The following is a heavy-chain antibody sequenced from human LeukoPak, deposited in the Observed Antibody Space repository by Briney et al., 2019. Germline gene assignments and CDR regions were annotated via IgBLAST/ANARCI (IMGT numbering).Heavy chain of an antibody. Sequence: AGGSLRLSCAASGFTFSNAWMSWVRQAPGKGLEWVGRIKSKTDGGTTDYAAPVKGRFTISRDDSKNTLYLQMNSLKTEDTAVYYCTTSNDSSGYPDYWGQGTLVTVSS. J-gene: IGHJ4*02. CDR1: GFTFSNAW. CDR3: TTSNDSSGYPDY. V-gene: IGHV3-15*01. D-gene: IGHD3-22*01. CDR2: IKSKTDGGTT.